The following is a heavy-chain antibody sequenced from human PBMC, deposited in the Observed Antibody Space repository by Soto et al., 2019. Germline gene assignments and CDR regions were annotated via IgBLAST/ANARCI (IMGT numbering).Heavy chain of an antibody. CDR2: ISHDGGTK. Sequence: QVQLVESGGDMVQPGRSLRLSCAASGFTFSNYGMHWVRQAPGKGLEWVAVISHDGGTKYYADSVKGRFTISRDNSKNTLYLQMNSLRAEDTAVYFCAKERDEYISSSFDYWGQGTLVIVSS. D-gene: IGHD6-6*01. CDR3: AKERDEYISSSFDY. J-gene: IGHJ4*02. CDR1: GFTFSNYG. V-gene: IGHV3-30*18.